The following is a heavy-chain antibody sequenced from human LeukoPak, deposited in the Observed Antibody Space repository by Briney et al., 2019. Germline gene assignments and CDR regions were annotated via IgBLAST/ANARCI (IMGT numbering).Heavy chain of an antibody. CDR3: ARALVVPAAIYWFDP. CDR2: IYHSGST. CDR1: GGSISSGGYS. J-gene: IGHJ5*02. Sequence: SQTLSLTCAVSGGSISSGGYSWSWIQQPPGKGLEWIGYIYHSGSTYYNPSLKSRVTISVDRSKNQFSLKLSSVTAADTAVYYCARALVVPAAIYWFDPWGQGTLVTVSS. D-gene: IGHD2-2*01. V-gene: IGHV4-30-2*01.